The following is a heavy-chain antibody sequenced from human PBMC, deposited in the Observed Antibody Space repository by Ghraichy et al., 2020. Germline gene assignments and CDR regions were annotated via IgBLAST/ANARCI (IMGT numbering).Heavy chain of an antibody. CDR1: GLTFSDHH. CDR2: IRKKINSYTT. Sequence: GGSLRLSCAASGLTFSDHHMDWVRQAPGKGLEWVGRIRKKINSYTTEYAASVKGRFTISRDDSKNSLYLQMNSLKTEDTAVYYCARVGRSGDFDYWGQGTLVTVSS. J-gene: IGHJ4*02. CDR3: ARVGRSGDFDY. V-gene: IGHV3-72*01. D-gene: IGHD2-15*01.